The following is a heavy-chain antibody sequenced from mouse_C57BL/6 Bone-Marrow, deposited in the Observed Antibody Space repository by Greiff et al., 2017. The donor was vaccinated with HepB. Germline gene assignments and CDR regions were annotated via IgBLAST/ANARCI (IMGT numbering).Heavy chain of an antibody. Sequence: DVQLQESGPELVKPGDSVKISCKASGYSFTGYFMNWVMQSHGKSLEWIGRINPYNGDTFYNQKFKGKATLTVDKSSSTAHMELRSLTSEDSAVYYCARAGVITWYFDVWGTGTTVTVSS. CDR1: GYSFTGYF. J-gene: IGHJ1*03. V-gene: IGHV1-20*01. CDR3: ARAGVITWYFDV. CDR2: INPYNGDT. D-gene: IGHD1-1*01.